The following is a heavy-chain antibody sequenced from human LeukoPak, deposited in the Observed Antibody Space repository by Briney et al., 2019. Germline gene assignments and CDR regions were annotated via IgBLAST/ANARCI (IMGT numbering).Heavy chain of an antibody. J-gene: IGHJ5*02. CDR2: ISWNSGSI. CDR1: GFSFDDYA. V-gene: IGHV3-9*01. Sequence: GGSLRLSCAASGFSFDDYAMHWVRQAPGKGLEWVSGISWNSGSIGYADSVKGRFTISRDNAKNSLYLQMNSLRAEDTALYYCAKDKGPGIAAAGTSGWFDPWGQGTLVTVSS. D-gene: IGHD6-13*01. CDR3: AKDKGPGIAAAGTSGWFDP.